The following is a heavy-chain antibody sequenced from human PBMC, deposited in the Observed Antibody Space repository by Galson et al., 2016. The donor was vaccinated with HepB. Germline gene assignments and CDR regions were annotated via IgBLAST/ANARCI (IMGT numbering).Heavy chain of an antibody. CDR2: ISAHNGNT. Sequence: SVKVSCKASGYTFTYYGISWVRQAPGQGLEWMGWISAHNGNTNYGQNFQDRLTLTRDTSTNTAYMDLRSLRSDDTATYFCARGPYSSSPLDYWGQGTMLIVSS. J-gene: IGHJ4*02. CDR1: GYTFTYYG. CDR3: ARGPYSSSPLDY. D-gene: IGHD2-2*01. V-gene: IGHV1-18*01.